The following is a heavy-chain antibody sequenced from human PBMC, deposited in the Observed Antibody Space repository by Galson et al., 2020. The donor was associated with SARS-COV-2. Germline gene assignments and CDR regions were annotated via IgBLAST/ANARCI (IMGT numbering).Heavy chain of an antibody. V-gene: IGHV3-33*01. CDR3: ARAYIAAAIPLPLDY. J-gene: IGHJ4*02. D-gene: IGHD6-13*01. Sequence: GGSLRLSCAASGFTFSSYGMHWVRQAPGKGLEWVAVIWYDGSNKYYADSVKGRFTISRDNSKNTLYLQMNSLRAEDTAVYYCARAYIAAAIPLPLDYWGQGTLVTVSS. CDR2: IWYDGSNK. CDR1: GFTFSSYG.